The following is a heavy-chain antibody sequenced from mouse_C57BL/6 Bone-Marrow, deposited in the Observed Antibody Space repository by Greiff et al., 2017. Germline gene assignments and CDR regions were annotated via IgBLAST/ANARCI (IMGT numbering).Heavy chain of an antibody. J-gene: IGHJ4*01. CDR2: IYPRSGNT. Sequence: QVQLKESGAELARPGASVKLSCKASGYTFTSYGISWVKQRTGQGLEWIGEIYPRSGNTYYNEKFKGKDTLTADKSSSTAYMELRSLTSEDSAVYFCASYAMDYWGQGTSVTVSS. CDR3: ASYAMDY. CDR1: GYTFTSYG. V-gene: IGHV1-81*01.